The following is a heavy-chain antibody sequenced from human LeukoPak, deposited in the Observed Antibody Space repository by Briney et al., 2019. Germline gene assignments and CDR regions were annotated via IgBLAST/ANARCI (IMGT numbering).Heavy chain of an antibody. CDR3: ARDPGDY. CDR1: GFTFDDYA. J-gene: IGHJ4*02. V-gene: IGHV3-43*02. CDR2: ISGDGGST. Sequence: GGSLRLSCAASGFTFDDYAMHWVRQAPGKGLEWVSLISGDGGSTYYADSVKGRFTISRDNAKNSLYLQMNSLRAEDTAVYYCARDPGDYWGQGTLVTVSS.